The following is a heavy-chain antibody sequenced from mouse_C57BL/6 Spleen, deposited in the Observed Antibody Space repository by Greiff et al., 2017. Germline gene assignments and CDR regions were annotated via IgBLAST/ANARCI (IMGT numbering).Heavy chain of an antibody. CDR1: GYSFTDYN. D-gene: IGHD2-1*01. V-gene: IGHV1-39*01. J-gene: IGHJ4*01. CDR2: INPNYGTT. CDR3: ARGGLYYGNRYAMDY. Sequence: EVQLQESGPELVKPGASVKISCKASGYSFTDYNMNWVKQSNGKSLEWIGVINPNYGTTSYNQKFKGKTTLTVDQSSSTSYMQLNSLTSEDSAVYDCARGGLYYGNRYAMDYWGQGTSVTVSS.